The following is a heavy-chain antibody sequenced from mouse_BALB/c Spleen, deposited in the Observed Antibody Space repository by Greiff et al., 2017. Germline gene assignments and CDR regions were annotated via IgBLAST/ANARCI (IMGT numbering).Heavy chain of an antibody. CDR3: ARWGPRGAMDY. CDR2: INPSTGYT. CDR1: GYTFTSYW. V-gene: IGHV1-7*01. J-gene: IGHJ4*01. Sequence: VQLQQSGADLAKPGASVKMSCKASGYTFTSYWMHWVNQRPGQGLEWIGYINPSTGYTEYNQKFKDKATLTADKSSSTAYMQLSSLTSEDSAVYYCARWGPRGAMDYWGQGTSVTVSS. D-gene: IGHD6-1*01.